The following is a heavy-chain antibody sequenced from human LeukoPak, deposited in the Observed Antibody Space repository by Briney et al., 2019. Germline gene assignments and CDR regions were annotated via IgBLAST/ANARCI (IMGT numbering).Heavy chain of an antibody. CDR2: THDSGNS. CDR1: GGSISSYY. J-gene: IGHJ4*02. Sequence: SETLSLTCTVSGGSISSYYWSWIRQPPGKGLEWIGYTHDSGNSNYNPSLRSRVTISIDTSKNQFSLKLTSVTAADTAVYYCARDSSGYYYFDYWGQGTLVTVSS. V-gene: IGHV4-59*13. D-gene: IGHD3-22*01. CDR3: ARDSSGYYYFDY.